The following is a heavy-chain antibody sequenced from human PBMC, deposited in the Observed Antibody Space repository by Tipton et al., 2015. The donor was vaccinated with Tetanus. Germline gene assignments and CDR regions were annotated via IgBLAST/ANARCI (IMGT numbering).Heavy chain of an antibody. J-gene: IGHJ4*02. Sequence: SLRLSCAASAFTFSNYAVHWVRQVPRKGLEWVAVISYDGHKKFYADSVKGRFTISRDNSNNMLFLQMNGLRPEDTALYYCARGAIQPLDYWGQGTLVTVSS. D-gene: IGHD2-2*01. CDR3: ARGAIQPLDY. V-gene: IGHV3-30-3*01. CDR1: AFTFSNYA. CDR2: ISYDGHKK.